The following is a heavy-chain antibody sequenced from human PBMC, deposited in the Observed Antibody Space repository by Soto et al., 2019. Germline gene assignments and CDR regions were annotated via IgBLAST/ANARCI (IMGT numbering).Heavy chain of an antibody. J-gene: IGHJ4*02. CDR1: GFTFSSYG. CDR3: ARGLYNWNYVDY. V-gene: IGHV3-33*01. D-gene: IGHD1-20*01. CDR2: IWYDGSNK. Sequence: QVQLVESGGGVVQPGRSLRLSCAASGFTFSSYGMHWVRQAPGKGLEWVAVIWYDGSNKYYADSVKGRFTISRDNSKNTLHLQMNSLRAEDTAVYYCARGLYNWNYVDYWGQGTLVTVSS.